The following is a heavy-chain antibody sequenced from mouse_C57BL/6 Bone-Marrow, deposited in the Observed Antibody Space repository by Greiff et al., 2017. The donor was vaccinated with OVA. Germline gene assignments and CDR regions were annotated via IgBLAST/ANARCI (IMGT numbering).Heavy chain of an antibody. Sequence: QVQLQQPGAELVKPGASVKLSCKASGYTFTSYWMQWVKQRPGPGLEWIGEIDPSDSYTNYNQKFKGKATLTVDTSSSTAYMQLSSLTSEDSAVYYCARSEFAYWGQGTLVTVSA. V-gene: IGHV1-50*01. J-gene: IGHJ3*01. CDR1: GYTFTSYW. CDR3: ARSEFAY. CDR2: IDPSDSYT.